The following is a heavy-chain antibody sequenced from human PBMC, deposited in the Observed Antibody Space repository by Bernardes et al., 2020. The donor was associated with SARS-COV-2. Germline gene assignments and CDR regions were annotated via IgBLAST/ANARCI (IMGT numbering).Heavy chain of an antibody. Sequence: GGSLRLSCAASGFTFSSYWMSWVRQAPGKGLEWVANIKEDGSEKNYVDSVKGRFSISRDNAKNSLYLQMNSLRAEDTAVYYCARDPGEQQLVLDYFDYWGQGTLVTVSS. CDR2: IKEDGSEK. J-gene: IGHJ4*02. CDR3: ARDPGEQQLVLDYFDY. V-gene: IGHV3-7*01. CDR1: GFTFSSYW. D-gene: IGHD6-13*01.